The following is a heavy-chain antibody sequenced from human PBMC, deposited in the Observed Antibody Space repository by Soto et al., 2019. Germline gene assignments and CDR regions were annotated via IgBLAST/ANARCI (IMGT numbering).Heavy chain of an antibody. V-gene: IGHV1-8*01. CDR1: GYTFTSYD. Sequence: ASVKVSCKASGYTFTSYDINWVRRATGQGLEWMGWMNPNSGNTGYAQKFQGRVTMTRNTSISTAYMELSSLRSEDTAVYYCARVARITMVRGVYPLGYWGQGTLVTVSS. J-gene: IGHJ4*02. D-gene: IGHD3-10*01. CDR2: MNPNSGNT. CDR3: ARVARITMVRGVYPLGY.